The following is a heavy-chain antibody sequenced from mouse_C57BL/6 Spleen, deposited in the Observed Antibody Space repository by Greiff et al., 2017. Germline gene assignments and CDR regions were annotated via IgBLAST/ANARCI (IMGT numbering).Heavy chain of an antibody. CDR3: ARWGGSLDY. V-gene: IGHV1-59*01. D-gene: IGHD1-1*01. J-gene: IGHJ2*01. CDR1: GYTFTSYW. Sequence: QVQLQQPGAELVRPGTSVKLSCKASGYTFTSYWMHWVKQRPGQGLEWIGVIDPSDSYTNYNQKSKGKATLTVDTSSSTAYMQLSSLTSEDSAVYYCARWGGSLDYWGQGTTLTVSS. CDR2: IDPSDSYT.